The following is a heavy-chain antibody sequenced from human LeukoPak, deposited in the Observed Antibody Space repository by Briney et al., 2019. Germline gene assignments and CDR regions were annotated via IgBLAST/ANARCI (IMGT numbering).Heavy chain of an antibody. Sequence: GASVKVSCKASGYTFTSYDINWVRQATGQGLEWMGWMNPNSGNTGYAQKFQGRVTMTRNTSISTAYMELSSLRSEDTAVYCCARVRAGYYYDSSGYPINYYYGMDVWGQGTTVTVSS. D-gene: IGHD3-22*01. CDR3: ARVRAGYYYDSSGYPINYYYGMDV. V-gene: IGHV1-8*01. CDR2: MNPNSGNT. CDR1: GYTFTSYD. J-gene: IGHJ6*02.